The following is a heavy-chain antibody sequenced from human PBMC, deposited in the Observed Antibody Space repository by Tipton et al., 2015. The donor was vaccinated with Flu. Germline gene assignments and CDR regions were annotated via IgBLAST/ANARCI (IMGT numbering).Heavy chain of an antibody. J-gene: IGHJ4*02. D-gene: IGHD3-16*02. CDR3: ARDYLLGDLSFFDN. V-gene: IGHV4-4*07. Sequence: LRLSCTVSGGSMSSFYWTWIRQPAGKGLEWIGRMYVSGSTNYNASLKSRVTMSVDTSKNQFSLKLSSVTVADTAVYYCARDYLLGDLSFFDNWGQGTLVTVSS. CDR2: MYVSGST. CDR1: GGSMSSFY.